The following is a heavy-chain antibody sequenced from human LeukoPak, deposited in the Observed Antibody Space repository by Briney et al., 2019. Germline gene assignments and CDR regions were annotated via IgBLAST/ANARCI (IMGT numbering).Heavy chain of an antibody. CDR1: GYTFTGYY. D-gene: IGHD1-1*01. J-gene: IGHJ4*02. Sequence: ASVKVSCKASGYTFTGYYMHWVRQAPGQGLEWMGWINPNSGGTNYAQKFRGGVTMTRDTSNSTAYMDLSRLRSDDTAVYYCARDDDFVDYRGQGSLVTVSS. CDR3: ARDDDFVDY. V-gene: IGHV1-2*02. CDR2: INPNSGGT.